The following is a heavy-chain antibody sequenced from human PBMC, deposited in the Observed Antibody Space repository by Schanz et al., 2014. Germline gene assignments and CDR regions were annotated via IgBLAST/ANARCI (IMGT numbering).Heavy chain of an antibody. CDR2: ISWNSGTI. J-gene: IGHJ2*01. V-gene: IGHV3-11*01. CDR1: GFPFSDYF. Sequence: QVQLVDSGGGLVKPGGSLRLSCTASGFPFSDYFMAWIRQPPGRGLEWVSVISWNSGTIGYADSVKGRFTISRDNAKNSLYLQMNSLRAEDTAVYYCARNRGSGGQNWYFDLWGRGTLVTVSS. D-gene: IGHD1-26*01. CDR3: ARNRGSGGQNWYFDL.